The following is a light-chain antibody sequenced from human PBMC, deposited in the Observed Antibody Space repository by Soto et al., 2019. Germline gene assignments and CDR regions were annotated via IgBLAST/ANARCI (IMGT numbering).Light chain of an antibody. CDR2: AVS. V-gene: IGLV2-14*03. Sequence: QSVLTQPASVSGSPGQSITISCTGTSSEVGGYNYVSWYQHHPGKAPKLLIYAVSNRPSGVSNRFSGSKSGNTASLTISGLQAEDEADYYCSSYTSSTTHYVFGTGTKVTVL. CDR3: SSYTSSTTHYV. J-gene: IGLJ1*01. CDR1: SSEVGGYNY.